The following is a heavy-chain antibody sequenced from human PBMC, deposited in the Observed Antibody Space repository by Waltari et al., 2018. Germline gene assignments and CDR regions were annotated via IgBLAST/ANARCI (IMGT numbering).Heavy chain of an antibody. V-gene: IGHV2-5*01. J-gene: IGHJ4*02. CDR2: IYWNDDK. CDR1: GFSLSTSGVG. Sequence: QITLKESGPTLVKPTQTLTLTCTFSGFSLSTSGVGVGWIRQPPGKALEWLALIYWNDDKRYSPSLKSRLTITKDTSKNQVVLTMTNMDPVDTATYYCAHRRVLRFLEWPDYFDYWGQGTLVTVSS. CDR3: AHRRVLRFLEWPDYFDY. D-gene: IGHD3-3*01.